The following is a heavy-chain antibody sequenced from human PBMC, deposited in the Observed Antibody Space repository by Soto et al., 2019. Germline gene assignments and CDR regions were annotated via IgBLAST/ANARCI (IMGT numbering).Heavy chain of an antibody. Sequence: QVQLQESGPGLVKPSETLSLTCTVSGGSISSYYWTWIRQPPGKGLEWIGYIYYSGSTNYHPSLKSRVTISVDTSKNQFSLKLSSVTAADTAVYYCARRPGFGHAFDIWGQGTMVTVSS. CDR3: ARRPGFGHAFDI. CDR1: GGSISSYY. J-gene: IGHJ3*02. D-gene: IGHD3-10*01. CDR2: IYYSGST. V-gene: IGHV4-59*08.